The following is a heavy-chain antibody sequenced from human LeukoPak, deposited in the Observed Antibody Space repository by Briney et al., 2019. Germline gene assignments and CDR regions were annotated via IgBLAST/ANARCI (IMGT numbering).Heavy chain of an antibody. CDR3: ARDSILGAPYTDY. CDR2: ISDHNGSP. CDR1: GYIFTTYG. J-gene: IGHJ4*02. D-gene: IGHD2-21*01. V-gene: IGHV1-18*01. Sequence: ASVKVSCRASGYIFTTYGISWVRQAPGQGLEWLGWISDHNGSPDYAEKFQGRVTLTTDPSTSTAYMELTSLRSDDTAVYYCARDSILGAPYTDYWGQGTLVTVSS.